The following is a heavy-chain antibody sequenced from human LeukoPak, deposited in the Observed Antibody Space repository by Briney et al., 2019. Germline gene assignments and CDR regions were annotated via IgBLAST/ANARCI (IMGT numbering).Heavy chain of an antibody. CDR2: ISGYNGNT. V-gene: IGHV1-18*01. D-gene: IGHD3-22*01. Sequence: ASVKVSCKASGYTFTSYGISWVRQAPGQGLEWMGWISGYNGNTNYAQKLQGRVTMTTDTSTSTAYMELRSLKSDDTAVYYCASLKNYYDSSGYLVTDAFDIWGQGTTVTVSS. J-gene: IGHJ3*02. CDR1: GYTFTSYG. CDR3: ASLKNYYDSSGYLVTDAFDI.